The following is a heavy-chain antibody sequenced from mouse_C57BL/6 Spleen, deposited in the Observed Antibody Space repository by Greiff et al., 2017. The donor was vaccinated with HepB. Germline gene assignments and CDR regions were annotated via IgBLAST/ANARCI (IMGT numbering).Heavy chain of an antibody. CDR3: AREGGYYGSSPGYFDY. Sequence: EVQLQESGPGLVKPSQSLSLTCSVTGYSITSGYYWNWIRQFPGNKLEWMGYISYDGSNNYNPSLKNRISITRDTSKNQFFLKLNSVTTEDTATYYCAREGGYYGSSPGYFDYWGQGTTLTVSS. J-gene: IGHJ2*01. CDR1: GYSITSGYY. CDR2: ISYDGSN. D-gene: IGHD1-1*01. V-gene: IGHV3-6*01.